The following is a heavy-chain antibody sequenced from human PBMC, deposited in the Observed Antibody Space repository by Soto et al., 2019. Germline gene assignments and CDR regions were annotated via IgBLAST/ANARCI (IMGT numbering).Heavy chain of an antibody. V-gene: IGHV3-30*18. CDR1: GFTFSSYG. Sequence: QVQLVESGGGVVQPGRSLRLSCAASGFTFSSYGMNWVRQAPGKGLEWVALISYDGITKYYADSVKGRFTISRDNSKNTQYLQMNSLRPGDTAVYYCAKGLDIVLVPGAIGPYYYYGVDVWGQGTTVTVSS. CDR2: ISYDGITK. J-gene: IGHJ6*02. D-gene: IGHD2-2*03. CDR3: AKGLDIVLVPGAIGPYYYYGVDV.